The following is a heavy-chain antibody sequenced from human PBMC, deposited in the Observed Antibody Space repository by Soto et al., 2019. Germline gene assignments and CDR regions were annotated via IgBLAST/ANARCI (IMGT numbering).Heavy chain of an antibody. D-gene: IGHD6-6*01. Sequence: QLLASGPGLVTPSETLSLTCTVSGGSIRSSNYYWVWIRQPPGKGLEYIGSIYYGGSTYYNPSLKSRVTISVDTSKNQFSLKLTSVTAADTAVYYCANPYSSSSALDYWGQGNLVTVSS. CDR2: IYYGGST. CDR1: GGSIRSSNYY. J-gene: IGHJ4*02. CDR3: ANPYSSSSALDY. V-gene: IGHV4-39*01.